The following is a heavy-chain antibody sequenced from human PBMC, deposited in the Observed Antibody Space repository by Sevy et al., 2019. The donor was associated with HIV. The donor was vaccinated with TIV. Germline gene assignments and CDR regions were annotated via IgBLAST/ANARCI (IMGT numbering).Heavy chain of an antibody. CDR2: IHYSGST. J-gene: IGHJ1*01. Sequence: SETLSLTCTVSGGSISSYYWSWIRQPPGKGLEWIGYIHYSGSTNYNPSLKSRVTISVDTSKNQFSLKLSSVTAADTAVYYCASGYYGSGSYFFQHWGQGTLVTVSS. CDR1: GGSISSYY. V-gene: IGHV4-59*01. CDR3: ASGYYGSGSYFFQH. D-gene: IGHD3-10*01.